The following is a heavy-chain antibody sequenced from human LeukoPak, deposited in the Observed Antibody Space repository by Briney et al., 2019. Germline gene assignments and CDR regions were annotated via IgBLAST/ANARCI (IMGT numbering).Heavy chain of an antibody. CDR1: GGSFSGYY. CDR3: ARGPYCSGGSCYYNWFDP. D-gene: IGHD2-15*01. CDR2: INPSGST. J-gene: IGHJ5*02. V-gene: IGHV4-34*01. Sequence: SETLSLTCAVYGGSFSGYYWSWIRQPPGKGLEWIGEINPSGSTNYNPSLKSRVTISVDTSKNQFSLKLSSVTAADTAVYYCARGPYCSGGSCYYNWFDPWGQGTLVTVSS.